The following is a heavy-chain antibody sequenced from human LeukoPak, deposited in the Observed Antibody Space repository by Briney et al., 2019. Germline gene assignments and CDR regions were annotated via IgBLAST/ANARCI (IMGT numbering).Heavy chain of an antibody. Sequence: PGGSLRLSCAASGFTFSSYSMNWVRQAPGKGLEWVSSISSSDSYIYYADSVKGRFTISRDNAKNSLYLQMNSLRAEDTAVYYCARDSSMLRGPLVIYYFDFWGQGTLVTVSS. J-gene: IGHJ4*02. V-gene: IGHV3-21*01. CDR3: ARDSSMLRGPLVIYYFDF. CDR2: ISSSDSYI. D-gene: IGHD3-10*01. CDR1: GFTFSSYS.